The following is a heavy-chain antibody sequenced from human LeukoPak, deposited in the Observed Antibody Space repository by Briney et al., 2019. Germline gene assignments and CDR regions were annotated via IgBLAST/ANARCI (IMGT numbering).Heavy chain of an antibody. J-gene: IGHJ1*01. Sequence: PGGSLRLSCAASGFTFTTYSMTWVRQAPGKGLEWVSIISSGSSAIFSADALKGRFTISRDDAKNLLYLDMNSLRAEDTAVYYCARVPITLAGTKDAKYFQHWGQGTLVTVSS. CDR2: ISSGSSAI. CDR1: GFTFTTYS. CDR3: ARVPITLAGTKDAKYFQH. V-gene: IGHV3-21*01. D-gene: IGHD6-19*01.